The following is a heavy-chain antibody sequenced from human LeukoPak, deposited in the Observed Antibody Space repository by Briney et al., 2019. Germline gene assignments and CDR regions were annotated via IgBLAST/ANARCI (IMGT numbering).Heavy chain of an antibody. J-gene: IGHJ4*02. V-gene: IGHV3-23*01. Sequence: PGGSLILSCAASRFTFSSYAMSWVRQAPGKGLEWVSAISGSGGSTYYADSVKGRFTISRDNSKNTLYLQMNSLRAEDTAVYYCAKVGFGELPQERIDYWGQGTLVTVSS. CDR1: RFTFSSYA. CDR2: ISGSGGST. CDR3: AKVGFGELPQERIDY. D-gene: IGHD3-10*01.